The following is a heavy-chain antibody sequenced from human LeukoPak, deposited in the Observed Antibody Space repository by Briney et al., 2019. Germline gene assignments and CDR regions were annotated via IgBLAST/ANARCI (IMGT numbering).Heavy chain of an antibody. CDR2: IRSKAYGGTT. D-gene: IGHD3-22*01. V-gene: IGHV3-49*03. Sequence: GGSLRLSCTASGFTFGDYAMSWFRQAPGKGLEWVGFIRSKAYGGTTEYAASVKGRFTISRDDSKSIVYLQMKSLKTEDTAVYYCTRGPYDSSGYYYGYWGQGTLVTVSS. CDR3: TRGPYDSSGYYYGY. J-gene: IGHJ4*02. CDR1: GFTFGDYA.